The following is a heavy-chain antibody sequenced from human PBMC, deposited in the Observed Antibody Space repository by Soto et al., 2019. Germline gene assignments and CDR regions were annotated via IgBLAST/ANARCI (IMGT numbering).Heavy chain of an antibody. CDR1: VFTFISYA. Sequence: GWSLRLSCASSVFTFISYAMSWVRQAPGKGLEWVSAISGSGGSTYYADSVKGRFTISRDNSKNTLYLQMNSLRAEDTAVYYCAKTYYDFWSGYYTGDYYYGMDVWGQGTTVTVSS. V-gene: IGHV3-23*01. D-gene: IGHD3-3*01. CDR3: AKTYYDFWSGYYTGDYYYGMDV. J-gene: IGHJ6*02. CDR2: ISGSGGST.